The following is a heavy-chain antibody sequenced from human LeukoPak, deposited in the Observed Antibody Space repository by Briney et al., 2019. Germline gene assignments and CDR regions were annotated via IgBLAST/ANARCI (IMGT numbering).Heavy chain of an antibody. V-gene: IGHV1-2*02. CDR3: ARVPGVLRYFDPFDY. J-gene: IGHJ4*02. CDR2: INPNSGGT. D-gene: IGHD3-9*01. CDR1: GYTFTGYY. Sequence: ASVKVSCKASGYTFTGYYMHWVRQAPGQGLEWMGWINPNSGGTNYAQKFQGRVTMTRDTSISTAYMELSRLRSDDTAVYYCARVPGVLRYFDPFDYWGQGTLVTVSS.